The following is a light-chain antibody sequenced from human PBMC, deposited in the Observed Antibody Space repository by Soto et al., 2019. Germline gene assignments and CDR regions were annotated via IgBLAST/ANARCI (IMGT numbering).Light chain of an antibody. V-gene: IGLV1-36*01. J-gene: IGLJ2*01. CDR3: AAWDDSLNGVV. Sequence: QSVLTQPPSVSASPMQRVIISCSGSSSNIGNNAVNWYQQLPGKAPKLLIYYDDLLPSGVSDRFSGSKSGTSASLAISGLQSEDEADYYRAAWDDSLNGVVFGGGTELTVL. CDR2: YDD. CDR1: SSNIGNNA.